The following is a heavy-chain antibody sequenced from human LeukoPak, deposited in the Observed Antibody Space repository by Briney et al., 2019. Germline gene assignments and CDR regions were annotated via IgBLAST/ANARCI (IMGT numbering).Heavy chain of an antibody. Sequence: GGSLRLSCADTGFTFSSYAMTWVRQAPGKGLEWVSTFSSSGGSTYYADSVKGRFTISRDSSKNTLFLQMNSLRAEDTAVYYCAKYCSGGNCYSGLYWGQGTLVTVSS. CDR1: GFTFSSYA. D-gene: IGHD2-15*01. CDR2: FSSSGGST. V-gene: IGHV3-23*01. CDR3: AKYCSGGNCYSGLY. J-gene: IGHJ4*02.